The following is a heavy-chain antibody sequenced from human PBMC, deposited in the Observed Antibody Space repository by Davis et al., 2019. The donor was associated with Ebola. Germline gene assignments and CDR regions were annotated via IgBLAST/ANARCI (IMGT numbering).Heavy chain of an antibody. CDR1: GFTFSNYW. J-gene: IGHJ6*02. CDR2: IKSDGSST. D-gene: IGHD3-10*01. CDR3: ARFGLNGMDV. V-gene: IGHV3-74*01. Sequence: GESLKISCAASGFTFSNYWMHWVRQAPGKGLVWVSRIKSDGSSTTYADSVKGRFTISRDNAKNTVYLQMNSLRAEDTAVYYCARFGLNGMDVWGQGTTVTVSS.